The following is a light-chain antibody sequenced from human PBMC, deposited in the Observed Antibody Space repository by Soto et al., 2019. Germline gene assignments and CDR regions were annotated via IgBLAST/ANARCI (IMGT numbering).Light chain of an antibody. CDR3: CSYTTSNTRQIV. CDR2: DVT. CDR1: SSDVGGYNY. Sequence: QSALTQPASVSGSPGQSITISCTGTSSDVGGYNYVSWYQQQPGKAPKFMIYDVTNRPSGVSNRFSGSKSGNTASLTISGLQAEYEAEYYCCSYTTSNTRQIVFVTGTKVTVL. J-gene: IGLJ1*01. V-gene: IGLV2-14*01.